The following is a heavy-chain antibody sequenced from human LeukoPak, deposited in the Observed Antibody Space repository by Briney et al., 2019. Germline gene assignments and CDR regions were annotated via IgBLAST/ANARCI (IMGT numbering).Heavy chain of an antibody. CDR2: INWNGGST. CDR1: GFTFDDYG. Sequence: GGSLRLSCAASGFTFDDYGMSWVRQAPGKGLKWVSGINWNGGSTGYADSVKGRFTISRDNAKNSLYLQMNSLRAEDTALYYCARVGMTTVTTGSGDAFDIWGQGTMVTVSS. D-gene: IGHD4-17*01. V-gene: IGHV3-20*04. CDR3: ARVGMTTVTTGSGDAFDI. J-gene: IGHJ3*02.